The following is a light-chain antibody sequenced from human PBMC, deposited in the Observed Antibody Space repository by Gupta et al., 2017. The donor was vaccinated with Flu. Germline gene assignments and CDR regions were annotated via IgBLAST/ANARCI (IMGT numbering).Light chain of an antibody. CDR1: QSVLYSSTNKNF. Sequence: DIVMTQSPDSLAVSLGERATINCKSSQSVLYSSTNKNFLTWYQQKPGQPPRLLIYWASTRESGVPDRFSGSGSGTDFTLTISSLQAEDVAVYYCQQYYNIQCNFGQGTKLEIK. J-gene: IGKJ2*02. CDR3: QQYYNIQCN. CDR2: WAS. V-gene: IGKV4-1*01.